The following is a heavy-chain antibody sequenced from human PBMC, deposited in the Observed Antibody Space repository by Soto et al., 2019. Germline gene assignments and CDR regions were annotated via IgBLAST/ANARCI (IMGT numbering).Heavy chain of an antibody. D-gene: IGHD3-10*01. CDR3: ARHDTWFGEWDRYYGMDV. CDR1: GCSISSSGYY. J-gene: IGHJ6*02. Sequence: SETLSLTCTVSGCSISSSGYYWGWIRQPPGKGLEWIGSIYYSGSTYYNPSLKSRVTISVDTSKNQFSLKLSSVTAADTAVYYCARHDTWFGEWDRYYGMDVWGQGTTVTVSS. CDR2: IYYSGST. V-gene: IGHV4-39*01.